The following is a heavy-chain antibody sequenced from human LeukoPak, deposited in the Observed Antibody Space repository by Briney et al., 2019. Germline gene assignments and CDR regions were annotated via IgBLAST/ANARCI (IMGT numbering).Heavy chain of an antibody. CDR1: GFTFSTNA. CDR2: ISGSGAST. V-gene: IGHV3-23*01. J-gene: IGHJ4*02. Sequence: PGGSLRLSCLTSGFTFSTNAMSWVRQAPGKGLEWISGISGSGASTYYADSVTGRFTISRDNSKNTLYLQMNSLRAGDTAVYYCARNLPVDYWGQGTLVTVSS. CDR3: ARNLPVDY.